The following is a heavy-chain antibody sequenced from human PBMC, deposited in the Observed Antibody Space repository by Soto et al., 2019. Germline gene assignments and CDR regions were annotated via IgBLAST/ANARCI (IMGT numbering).Heavy chain of an antibody. D-gene: IGHD2-2*01. J-gene: IGHJ6*02. CDR1: GFTFSSYA. Sequence: GGSLRLSCAASGFTFSSYAMHWVRQAPGKGLEWVAVISYDGSNKYYADSVKGRFTISRDNSKNTLYLQMNSLRAEDTAVYYCARTFQLPLYYYYYYGMDVWGQGTTVTVSS. CDR2: ISYDGSNK. CDR3: ARTFQLPLYYYYYYGMDV. V-gene: IGHV3-30-3*01.